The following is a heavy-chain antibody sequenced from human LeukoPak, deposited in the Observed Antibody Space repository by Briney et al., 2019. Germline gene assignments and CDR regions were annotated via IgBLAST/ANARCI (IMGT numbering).Heavy chain of an antibody. CDR2: VRSDGSNK. V-gene: IGHV3-30*02. CDR1: GFIFSDYD. J-gene: IGHJ4*02. Sequence: PGGSLRLSCAASGFIFSDYDMHWVRQAPGKGLEWVAFVRSDGSNKYYTDSMKGRFTISRDNSENTLYLQMNNLKTEDTAVYYCAKDSGQGLDYWGQGTLVTVSS. CDR3: AKDSGQGLDY.